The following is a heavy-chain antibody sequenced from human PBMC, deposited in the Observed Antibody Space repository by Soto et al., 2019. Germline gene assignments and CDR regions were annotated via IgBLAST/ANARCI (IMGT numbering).Heavy chain of an antibody. D-gene: IGHD2-2*01. CDR2: INPSGGST. V-gene: IGHV1-46*03. CDR1: GYTFTSYY. Sequence: GASVKVSCKASGYTFTSYYMHWVRQAPGQGLEWMGIINPSGGSTSYAQKFQGRVTMTRDTSTSTVYMELSSLRSEDTAVYYCARDRCSSTSCSPGYNWFDPWGQGSLVTVSS. CDR3: ARDRCSSTSCSPGYNWFDP. J-gene: IGHJ5*02.